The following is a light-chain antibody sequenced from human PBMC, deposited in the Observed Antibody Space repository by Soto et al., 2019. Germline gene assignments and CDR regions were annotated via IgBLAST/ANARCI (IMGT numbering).Light chain of an antibody. CDR2: KAS. J-gene: IGKJ1*01. CDR1: QSISSW. V-gene: IGKV1-5*03. CDR3: QQYNSYPT. Sequence: DIQMTQSPSTLSASVGDRVTITCRASQSISSWLAWYQQKPGKAPKLLIYKASSLESGVPSRFIGSGSGTEFTLTLSSLQPDDFATYYCQQYNSYPTFGQGTKVEIQ.